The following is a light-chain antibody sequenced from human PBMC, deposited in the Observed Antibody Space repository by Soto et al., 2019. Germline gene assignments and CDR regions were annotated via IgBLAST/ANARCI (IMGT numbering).Light chain of an antibody. Sequence: EIVLTQSPGTLSLSPGERATLSCRASQSVNNNYLAWYQQYPGQPPRLLIYGASSRATGVPDRFSGSGSGTDFVLTISRLEPGDFAVYHCNQYGALHFSFGPGTKVDIK. CDR1: QSVNNNY. CDR2: GAS. CDR3: NQYGALHFS. J-gene: IGKJ3*01. V-gene: IGKV3-20*01.